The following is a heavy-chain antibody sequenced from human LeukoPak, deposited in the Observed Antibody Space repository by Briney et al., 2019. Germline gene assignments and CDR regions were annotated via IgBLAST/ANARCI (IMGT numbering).Heavy chain of an antibody. CDR3: ARAPRLIVVVPAAILGNYYYYMDV. D-gene: IGHD2-2*02. Sequence: ASVKVSCKASGYTFTSYGISSVRHAPGQGLEWMGWISAYNGNTNYAQKLQGRVTITTDTSTSTAYMELRSLRSDDTAVYYCARAPRLIVVVPAAILGNYYYYMDVWGKGTTVTVSS. V-gene: IGHV1-18*01. CDR2: ISAYNGNT. CDR1: GYTFTSYG. J-gene: IGHJ6*03.